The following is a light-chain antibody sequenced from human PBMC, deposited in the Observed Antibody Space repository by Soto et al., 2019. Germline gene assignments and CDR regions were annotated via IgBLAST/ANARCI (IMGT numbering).Light chain of an antibody. CDR2: GAS. CDR3: QQYGSSGT. CDR1: QSVSNNY. J-gene: IGKJ1*01. V-gene: IGKV3-20*01. Sequence: VMTQSPLSLPVTLGQPASISCRSSQSVSNNYLAWYQQKPGQAPRLLIYGASNRATGIPDRFSGSGSGTDFTLTISRLEPEDFAVYYCQQYGSSGTFGQGTKVE.